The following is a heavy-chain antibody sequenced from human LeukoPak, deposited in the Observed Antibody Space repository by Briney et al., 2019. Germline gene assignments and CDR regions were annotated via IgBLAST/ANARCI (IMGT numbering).Heavy chain of an antibody. D-gene: IGHD2-2*01. CDR3: ARDLTEDIVVVPAATGSDY. Sequence: PGGSLRLSCAASGFTFSSYSMNWVRQAPGKGLEWVSSISSSSRYIYYADSVKGRFTISRDNAKNSLYLQMNSLRAEDTPVYYCARDLTEDIVVVPAATGSDYWGQGTLVTVSS. CDR1: GFTFSSYS. CDR2: ISSSSRYI. J-gene: IGHJ4*02. V-gene: IGHV3-21*01.